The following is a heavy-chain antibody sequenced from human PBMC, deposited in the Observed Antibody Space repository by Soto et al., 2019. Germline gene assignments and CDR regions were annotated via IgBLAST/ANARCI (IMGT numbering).Heavy chain of an antibody. J-gene: IGHJ6*02. Sequence: ASVKVSCKASGYTFTVYYMHLVRQAPGQGLEWMGWINPNSGGTNYAQKFQGWVTMTRDTSISTAYMELSRLRSDDTAVYYCARELFSGSYYYGMDVWGQGTTVTVSS. CDR3: ARELFSGSYYYGMDV. V-gene: IGHV1-2*04. CDR2: INPNSGGT. CDR1: GYTFTVYY. D-gene: IGHD1-26*01.